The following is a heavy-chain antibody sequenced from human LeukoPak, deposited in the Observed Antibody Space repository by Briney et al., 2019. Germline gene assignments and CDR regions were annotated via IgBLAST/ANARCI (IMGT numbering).Heavy chain of an antibody. J-gene: IGHJ4*02. CDR3: ASLLYYDILTGAFDY. Sequence: GGSLRLSCAASGFTFSSYWMSWVRRAPGKGLEWGANIKQDGSEKYYVDSVKGRFTISRDNAKNSLYLLMNSRRAEGTAVYYCASLLYYDILTGAFDYWGQGTLVTVSS. V-gene: IGHV3-7*01. CDR1: GFTFSSYW. CDR2: IKQDGSEK. D-gene: IGHD3-9*01.